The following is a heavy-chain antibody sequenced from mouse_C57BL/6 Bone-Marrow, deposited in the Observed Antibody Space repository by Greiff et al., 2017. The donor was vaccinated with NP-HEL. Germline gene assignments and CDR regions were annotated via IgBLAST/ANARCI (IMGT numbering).Heavy chain of an antibody. CDR2: INPNNGGT. Sequence: EVQLQQSGPELVKPGASVKISCKASGYTFTDYYMNWVKQSHGKSLEWIGDINPNNGGTSYNQKFKGKATLTVDKSSSTAYMELRSLTSEDSAVYYCASSPYYFDYWGQGTTLTVSS. CDR3: ASSPYYFDY. CDR1: GYTFTDYY. V-gene: IGHV1-26*01. J-gene: IGHJ2*01.